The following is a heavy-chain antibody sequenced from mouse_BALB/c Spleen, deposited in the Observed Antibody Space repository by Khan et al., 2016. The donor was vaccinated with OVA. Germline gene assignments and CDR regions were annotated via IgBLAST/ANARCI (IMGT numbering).Heavy chain of an antibody. CDR2: ISYSGTT. CDR1: GYSITSDYA. CDR3: ARRSV. J-gene: IGHJ1*01. V-gene: IGHV3-2*02. Sequence: EVQLQESGPGLVKPSQSLSLTCTVTGYSITSDYAWNWIRQFPGNKLEWMGYISYSGTTSYNPSLTSRLSITRDTSKNQFFLQLNSLPTEDTATCDCARRSVWGAGTTVTVSS.